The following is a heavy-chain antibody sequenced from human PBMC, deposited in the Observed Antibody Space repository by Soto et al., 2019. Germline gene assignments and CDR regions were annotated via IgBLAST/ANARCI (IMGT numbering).Heavy chain of an antibody. J-gene: IGHJ4*02. CDR3: ARGHYDFWSGYFDY. D-gene: IGHD3-3*01. Sequence: GGSLRLSCAASGFTFSSYSMNWVRQAPGKGLEWVSSISSSSSYIYYADSVKGRFTISRDNAKNSLYLQMNSLRAEDTAVYYCARGHYDFWSGYFDYWGQGTLVTVSS. CDR2: ISSSSSYI. V-gene: IGHV3-21*01. CDR1: GFTFSSYS.